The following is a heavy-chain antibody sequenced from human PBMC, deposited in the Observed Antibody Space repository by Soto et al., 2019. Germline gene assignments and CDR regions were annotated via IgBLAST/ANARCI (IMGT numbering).Heavy chain of an antibody. D-gene: IGHD6-6*01. CDR2: ISYDGSNK. J-gene: IGHJ6*02. V-gene: IGHV3-30*18. Sequence: GGSLRLSCAASGFTFSSYGMHWVRQAPGEGLEWVAVISYDGSNKYYADSVKGRFTVSRDNSKNTLFLQMNSLRGEDTAVYYCAKESYISSSYYYCMDVWGQGTTVTVSS. CDR1: GFTFSSYG. CDR3: AKESYISSSYYYCMDV.